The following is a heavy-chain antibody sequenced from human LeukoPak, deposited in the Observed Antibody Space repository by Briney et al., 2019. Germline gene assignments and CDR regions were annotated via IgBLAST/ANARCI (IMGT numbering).Heavy chain of an antibody. CDR1: GGSFSGYY. Sequence: SETLSLTCAVYGGSFSGYYWSWIRQPPGKGLEWIGEINHSGSTNYNPSLKSRVTISVDTSKNQFSLKLSSVTAADTAVYYCARLRQRITMVRGVTKGAYVDYWGQGTLVTVSS. CDR3: ARLRQRITMVRGVTKGAYVDY. CDR2: INHSGST. V-gene: IGHV4-34*01. D-gene: IGHD3-10*01. J-gene: IGHJ4*02.